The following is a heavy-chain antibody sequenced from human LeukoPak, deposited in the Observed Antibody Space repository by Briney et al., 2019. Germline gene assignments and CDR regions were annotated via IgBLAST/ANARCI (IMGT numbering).Heavy chain of an antibody. CDR2: IIPIFGTV. V-gene: IGHV1-69*13. D-gene: IGHD2-2*01. CDR3: ARDNIVVVPAAFPRERWFDP. J-gene: IGHJ5*02. CDR1: GGTFSSYA. Sequence: ASVKVSCKASGGTFSSYAISWVRQAPGQGLEWMGGIIPIFGTVSYAQKFQGRVTITADESTSTAYMELSSLRSEDTAVYYCARDNIVVVPAAFPRERWFDPWGQGTLVTVSS.